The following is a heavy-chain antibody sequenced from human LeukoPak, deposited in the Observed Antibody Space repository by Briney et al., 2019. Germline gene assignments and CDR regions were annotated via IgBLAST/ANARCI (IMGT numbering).Heavy chain of an antibody. CDR2: INGGGSS. CDR3: AKGQGYNYGDSIDY. J-gene: IGHJ4*02. D-gene: IGHD5-18*01. CDR1: GFTFNNYA. V-gene: IGHV3-23*01. Sequence: GGSLTLSCAASGFTFNNYAMTWVRQAPGKGLEWVSVINGGGSSYYADSVKGRFTVSRDNSKNTLYLQMNSLRDGDTAVYYCAKGQGYNYGDSIDYWGQGTLVTVSS.